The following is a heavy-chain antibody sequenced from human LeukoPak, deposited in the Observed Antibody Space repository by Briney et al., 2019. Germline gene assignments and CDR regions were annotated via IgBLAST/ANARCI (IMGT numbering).Heavy chain of an antibody. CDR3: ARAKGPWRFDY. CDR1: GFTFSDYS. Sequence: GGSLRLSCAASGFTFSDYSMNWVRQAPGKGLEWVSYIDGSGDTIYYADSVKGRFTISRDNAKNSLDLQMNSLRDEDTAVYYCARAKGPWRFDYWGQGTLVTVSS. V-gene: IGHV3-48*02. J-gene: IGHJ4*02. CDR2: IDGSGDTI. D-gene: IGHD1-1*01.